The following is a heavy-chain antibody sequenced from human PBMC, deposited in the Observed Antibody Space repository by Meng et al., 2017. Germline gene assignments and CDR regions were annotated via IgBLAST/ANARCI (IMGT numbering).Heavy chain of an antibody. CDR2: IIPIFGTA. D-gene: IGHD3-22*01. V-gene: IGHV1-69*05. CDR3: ARGKKRITMIVVVITTDYYYYGMDV. CDR1: GGTFSSYA. J-gene: IGHJ6*02. Sequence: SVKVSCKASGGTFSSYAISWVRQATGQGLEWMGGIIPIFGTANYAQKFQGRITITTDESTSTAYMELSSLRSEDTAVYYCARGKKRITMIVVVITTDYYYYGMDVWGQGTTVTVSS.